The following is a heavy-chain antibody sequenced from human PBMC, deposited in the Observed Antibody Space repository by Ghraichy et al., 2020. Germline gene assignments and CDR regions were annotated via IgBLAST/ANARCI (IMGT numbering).Heavy chain of an antibody. J-gene: IGHJ6*02. CDR1: GGTFSRLA. CDR3: ARDPSPTSGSFYYYGMDV. CDR2: IVPIFGTA. Sequence: SVKVSCKASGGTFSRLAAYWMRLAPGQRLEWMGGIVPIFGTANYAQSFQGRVTISADESTSTAYMELSSLRSEDTAVYYCARDPSPTSGSFYYYGMDVWGQGTAVTVSS. D-gene: IGHD1-26*01. V-gene: IGHV1-69*13.